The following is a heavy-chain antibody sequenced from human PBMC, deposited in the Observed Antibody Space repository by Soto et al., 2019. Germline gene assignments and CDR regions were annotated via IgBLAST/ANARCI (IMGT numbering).Heavy chain of an antibody. D-gene: IGHD3-9*01. J-gene: IGHJ4*03. V-gene: IGHV3-23*01. Sequence: RISQAKEKGLEWVSTISSGGDNTYYADSVKGRFTISRDNSKNTLYLQMNSLRAEDTAVYYCAKDGISYYNKKQYPPAYCFGHWGRGILV. CDR2: ISSGGDNT. CDR3: AKDGISYYNKKQYPPAYCFGH.